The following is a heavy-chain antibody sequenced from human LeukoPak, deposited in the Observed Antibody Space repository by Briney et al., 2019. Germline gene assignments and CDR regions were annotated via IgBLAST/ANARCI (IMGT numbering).Heavy chain of an antibody. Sequence: SETPSLTCTVSGGSISSSYWSWIRQPPGKGLEWIAYIYYSGSTNYNPSLKSRVTISVDTSTNQFSLKLSSVTAADTAVYYCARLGYSDSSAYYYWGQGTLVTVSS. J-gene: IGHJ4*02. V-gene: IGHV4-59*08. D-gene: IGHD3-22*01. CDR2: IYYSGST. CDR1: GGSISSSY. CDR3: ARLGYSDSSAYYY.